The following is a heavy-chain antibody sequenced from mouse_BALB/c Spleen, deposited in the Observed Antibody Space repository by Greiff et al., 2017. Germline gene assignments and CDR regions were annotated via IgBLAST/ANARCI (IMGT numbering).Heavy chain of an antibody. Sequence: EVQLQQSGAELVRSGASVKLSCTASGFNIKDYYMHWVKQRPEQGLEWIGWIDPENGDTEYAPKFQGKATMTADTSSNTAYLQLSSLTSEDTAVYYGNGGSYGNSYAMDYWGQGTSVTVSS. V-gene: IGHV14-4*02. D-gene: IGHD2-1*01. CDR3: NGGSYGNSYAMDY. CDR2: IDPENGDT. J-gene: IGHJ4*01. CDR1: GFNIKDYY.